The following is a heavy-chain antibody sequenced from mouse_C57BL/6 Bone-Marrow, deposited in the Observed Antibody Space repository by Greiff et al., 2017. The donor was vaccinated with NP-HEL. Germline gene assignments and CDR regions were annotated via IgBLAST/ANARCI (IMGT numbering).Heavy chain of an antibody. Sequence: QVQLQQPGAELVKPGASVKLSCKASGYTFTSYWMHWVKQRPGQGLEWIGMIHPNSGSTNYNEKFKSKATLTVDKSSSTAYMQLSSLTSEDSAVYYCARVSPYYGGSPFDYWGQGTTLTVSS. CDR2: IHPNSGST. J-gene: IGHJ2*01. D-gene: IGHD1-1*01. CDR1: GYTFTSYW. V-gene: IGHV1-64*01. CDR3: ARVSPYYGGSPFDY.